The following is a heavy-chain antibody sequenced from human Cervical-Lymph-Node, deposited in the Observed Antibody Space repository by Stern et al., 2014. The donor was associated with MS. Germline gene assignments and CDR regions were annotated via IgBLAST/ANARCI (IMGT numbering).Heavy chain of an antibody. D-gene: IGHD4-17*01. CDR1: RFTFTSSA. V-gene: IGHV1-58*01. CDR3: AAGSYGDYVPDAFDI. CDR2: IVVGSGNT. Sequence: QSGPEVKKPGTSVKVSCKASRFTFTSSAVQWVRQARGQRLEWIGWIVVGSGNTNYAQKFQERVTITRDMSTSTAYMELSSLRSEDTAVYYCAAGSYGDYVPDAFDIWGQGTMVTVSS. J-gene: IGHJ3*02.